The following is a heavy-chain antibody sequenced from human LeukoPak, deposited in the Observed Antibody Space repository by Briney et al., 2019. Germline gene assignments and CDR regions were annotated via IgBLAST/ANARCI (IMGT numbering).Heavy chain of an antibody. J-gene: IGHJ4*02. CDR3: ARELELLTFDY. V-gene: IGHV4-34*01. CDR1: GFTFSSYA. Sequence: GSLRLSCAASGFTFSSYAMSWVRQPPGKGLEWIGEINHSGSTNYNPSLKSRVTISVDTSKNQFSLKLSSVTAADTAVYYCARELELLTFDYWGQGTLVTVSS. CDR2: INHSGST. D-gene: IGHD1-7*01.